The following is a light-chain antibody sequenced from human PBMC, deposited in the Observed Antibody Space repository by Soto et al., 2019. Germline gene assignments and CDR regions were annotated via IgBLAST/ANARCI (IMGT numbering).Light chain of an antibody. CDR3: QQYNSYPWT. J-gene: IGKJ1*01. Sequence: DIQMTRSPSTLSASVGDSVTITCRASQNIRTWLAWYQQKPGKAPKLLIYDASSLESGVPSRFSGSGSGTEFTLTISSLQPDDFATYYCQQYNSYPWTFGQGTKVDI. CDR1: QNIRTW. CDR2: DAS. V-gene: IGKV1-5*01.